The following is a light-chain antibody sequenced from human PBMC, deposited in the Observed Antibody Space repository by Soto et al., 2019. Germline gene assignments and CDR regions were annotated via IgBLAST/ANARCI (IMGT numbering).Light chain of an antibody. CDR3: SSTDNAGLI. Sequence: SYELIQPPSVSVSPGQTARITCSGDALPKKYASWYQQKSGQAPVLVIYEDSKRPSGIPERFSASTSGTMATLTISGAQVEDEADYYCSSTDNAGLIFGGGTKVTVL. J-gene: IGLJ2*01. CDR1: ALPKKY. V-gene: IGLV3-10*01. CDR2: EDS.